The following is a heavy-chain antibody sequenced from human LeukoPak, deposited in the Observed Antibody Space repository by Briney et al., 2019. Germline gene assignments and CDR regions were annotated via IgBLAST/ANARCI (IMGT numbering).Heavy chain of an antibody. CDR3: ARDGGDYVLGAFDI. CDR1: GFTFDDYA. Sequence: GGSLRLSCAASGFTFDDYAMHWVRQAPGKGLEWVSSISSSSSYIYYADSVKGRFTISRDNAKNSLYLQMNSLRAEDTAVYYCARDGGDYVLGAFDIWGQGTMVTVSS. D-gene: IGHD4-17*01. CDR2: ISSSSSYI. V-gene: IGHV3-21*01. J-gene: IGHJ3*02.